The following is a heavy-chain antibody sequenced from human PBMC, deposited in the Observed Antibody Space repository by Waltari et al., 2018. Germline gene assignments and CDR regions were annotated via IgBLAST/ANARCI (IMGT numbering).Heavy chain of an antibody. CDR1: GYSISNGHY. D-gene: IGHD1-26*01. J-gene: IGHJ4*02. CDR2: IYHSGRT. CDR3: ARLGGTYFPFDY. V-gene: IGHV4-38-2*02. Sequence: QVQLQESGPGLVQPSETLSLTSSASGYSISNGHYWAWIGQPPGKGLEWIGSIYHSGRTFYNLSLNSRVTISVDTSKNQFSLKLSSVTAADRAVYFCARLGGTYFPFDYWGQGALVTVSS.